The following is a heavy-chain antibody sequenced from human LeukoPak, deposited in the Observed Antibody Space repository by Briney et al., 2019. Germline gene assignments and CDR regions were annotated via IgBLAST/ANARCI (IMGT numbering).Heavy chain of an antibody. J-gene: IGHJ4*02. D-gene: IGHD3-9*01. V-gene: IGHV4-34*01. Sequence: SETLSLTCTVSGGSISSYYCSWIRQPPGKGLEWIGEINHSGSTTYNPSPKSRVTISVDTSKNQCSLKLSSVTAADTAVYYCARERLRYFDWLLPPNGYFDYWGQGTLVTVSS. CDR1: GGSISSYY. CDR2: INHSGST. CDR3: ARERLRYFDWLLPPNGYFDY.